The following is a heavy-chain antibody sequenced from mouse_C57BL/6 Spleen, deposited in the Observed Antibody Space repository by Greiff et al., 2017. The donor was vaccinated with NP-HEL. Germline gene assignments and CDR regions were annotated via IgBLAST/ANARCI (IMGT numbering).Heavy chain of an antibody. J-gene: IGHJ3*01. CDR3: ARPQVFAY. Sequence: EVQLVESGGDLVKPGGSLKLSCAASGFTFSSYGMSWVRQTPDKRLEWVATISSGGSYTYYPDSVKGRFTISRDNAKNTLYLQMSSLKSEDTAMYYCARPQVFAYWGQGTLVTVSA. V-gene: IGHV5-6*01. CDR2: ISSGGSYT. CDR1: GFTFSSYG.